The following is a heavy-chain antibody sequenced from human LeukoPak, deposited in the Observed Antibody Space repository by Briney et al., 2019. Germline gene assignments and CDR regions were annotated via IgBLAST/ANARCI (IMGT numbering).Heavy chain of an antibody. D-gene: IGHD3-10*01. CDR2: INPNSGDT. J-gene: IGHJ4*02. Sequence: ASVKLSCKASGYTFTAYYIHWVRQAPGQGLEWMGWINPNSGDTNYAQKFRDRVTMARDTSVTAAYMELSSLGSDDTAVYYCARDRESYTSGSYFIWGQGSLITVSS. V-gene: IGHV1-2*02. CDR3: ARDRESYTSGSYFI. CDR1: GYTFTAYY.